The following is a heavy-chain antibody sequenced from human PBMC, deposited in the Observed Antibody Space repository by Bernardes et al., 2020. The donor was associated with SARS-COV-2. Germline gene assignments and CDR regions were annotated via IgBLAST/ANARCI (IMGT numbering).Heavy chain of an antibody. CDR2: INQSGST. CDR3: ARGGGSSSWKFRAFDT. Sequence: SETLSLTCAVYGGSFSGYYWSWIRQPPGKGLEWIGEINQSGSTNYNPSLKSRVTISVDTSKNQFSLNLNSVTAADTAVYYCARGGGSSSWKFRAFDTWGQGTMVTVSS. D-gene: IGHD6-13*01. V-gene: IGHV4-34*01. J-gene: IGHJ3*02. CDR1: GGSFSGYY.